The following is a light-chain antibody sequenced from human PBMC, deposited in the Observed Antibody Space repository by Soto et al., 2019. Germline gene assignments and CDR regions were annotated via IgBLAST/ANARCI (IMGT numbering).Light chain of an antibody. V-gene: IGKV3D-7*01. Sequence: TVLTQSPATLSLSPGERATLSCRASQSVSRYYLSWYQPRPGQPPRLLIYGASIRATGIPARFSGSGSGADFTLTTAGLQLEDCAVYSCQPALSFGGGTRVEIK. CDR1: QSVSRYY. J-gene: IGKJ4*01. CDR3: QPALS. CDR2: GAS.